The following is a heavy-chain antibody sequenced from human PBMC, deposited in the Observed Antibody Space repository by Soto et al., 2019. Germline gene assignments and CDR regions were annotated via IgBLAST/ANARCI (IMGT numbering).Heavy chain of an antibody. CDR1: GFTFSSYG. D-gene: IGHD6-13*01. Sequence: QVQLVESGGGVVQPGRSLRLSCAASGFTFSSYGMHWVRQAPGKGLEWVAVISYDGSNKYYADSVKGRFTISRDNSKNTLYLQMNSLRAEDTAVYYCAKTRPVVAAAGTRSRPYYFDYWGQGTLVTVSS. CDR3: AKTRPVVAAAGTRSRPYYFDY. V-gene: IGHV3-30*18. J-gene: IGHJ4*02. CDR2: ISYDGSNK.